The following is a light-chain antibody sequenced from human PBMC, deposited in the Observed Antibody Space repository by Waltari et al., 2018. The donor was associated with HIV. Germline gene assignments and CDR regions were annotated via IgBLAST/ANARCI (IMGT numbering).Light chain of an antibody. V-gene: IGLV1-47*01. J-gene: IGLJ3*02. CDR1: TSNIASDS. Sequence: TQSPSASGAPGQRGTLTCSAATSNIASDSIYWYQQVPGTATKLLIFRGDQRPSGVPDRFSGSKSGASSSLAISGLQSDDEADYYCAAWTDIMSGWLFGGGTKLTVL. CDR3: AAWTDIMSGWL. CDR2: RGD.